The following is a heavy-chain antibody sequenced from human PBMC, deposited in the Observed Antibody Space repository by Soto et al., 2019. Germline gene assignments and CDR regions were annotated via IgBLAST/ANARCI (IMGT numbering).Heavy chain of an antibody. D-gene: IGHD6-19*01. Sequence: QVQLVQSGADVKKPGSSVKVSCKVSGGTFSSYAINWVRQAPGQGLEWMGGIIHIFGTANYAQKFQDRVTISADGSTSTAYVEVSSLRSEDTAMYYCARDVEVAGTKRWFDSWGQGTLVTVSS. J-gene: IGHJ5*01. CDR3: ARDVEVAGTKRWFDS. CDR2: IIHIFGTA. CDR1: GGTFSSYA. V-gene: IGHV1-69*01.